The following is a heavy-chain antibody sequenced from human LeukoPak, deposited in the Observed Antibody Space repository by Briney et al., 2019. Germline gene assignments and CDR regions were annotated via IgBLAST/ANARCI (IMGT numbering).Heavy chain of an antibody. V-gene: IGHV1-2*02. CDR2: INPNSGGA. CDR1: GYTFTDYY. CDR3: ARDLPKTGYVGAFDI. Sequence: GASVKVSCKASGYTFTDYYILWVRQAPGQGPEWMGWINPNSGGATYAQGFKGRVTMTRDTSISTAYMELSSLTSDDTAVYYCARDLPKTGYVGAFDIWGQGTMVIVSS. D-gene: IGHD5-12*01. J-gene: IGHJ3*02.